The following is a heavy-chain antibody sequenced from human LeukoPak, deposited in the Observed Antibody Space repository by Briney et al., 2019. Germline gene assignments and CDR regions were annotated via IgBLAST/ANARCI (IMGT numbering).Heavy chain of an antibody. CDR3: AKEWESSSGIY. Sequence: PGGSLRLSCAASGFTFSSYGMHWVRQAPGKGLEWVAVISYDGSNKYYADSVKGRFTISRDNSKNTLYLQMNSLRAEDTAVYYCAKEWESSSGIYWGQGTLVTVSS. J-gene: IGHJ4*02. D-gene: IGHD6-6*01. V-gene: IGHV3-30*18. CDR1: GFTFSSYG. CDR2: ISYDGSNK.